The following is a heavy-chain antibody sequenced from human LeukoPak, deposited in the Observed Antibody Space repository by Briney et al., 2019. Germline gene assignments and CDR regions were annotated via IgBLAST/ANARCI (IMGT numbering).Heavy chain of an antibody. CDR3: TTEYYYDSTGYYRH. V-gene: IGHV3-15*01. D-gene: IGHD3-22*01. Sequence: KSGGSLRLSCAASGLTFSNAWMSWVRQAPGKGLEWVGRIKSKTDGGTTDYAASVKGRFSISRDDSKNTMYLQMNSLETEDTAVYYCTTEYYYDSTGYYRHWGRGALVTVSS. CDR2: IKSKTDGGTT. CDR1: GLTFSNAW. J-gene: IGHJ1*01.